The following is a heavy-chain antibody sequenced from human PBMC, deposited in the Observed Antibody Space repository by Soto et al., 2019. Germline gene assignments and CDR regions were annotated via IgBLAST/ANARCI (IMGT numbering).Heavy chain of an antibody. CDR1: GGSISSGGYS. CDR3: AQRDRGAFDI. Sequence: SETLSLTCAVSGGSISSGGYSWSWIRQPPGKGLEWIGYIYHSGSTYYNPSLKSRVTISVDRSKNQFSLKLSSVTAADTAVYYCAQRDRGAFDIWGQGTMVTVSS. J-gene: IGHJ3*02. V-gene: IGHV4-30-2*01. CDR2: IYHSGST. D-gene: IGHD3-22*01.